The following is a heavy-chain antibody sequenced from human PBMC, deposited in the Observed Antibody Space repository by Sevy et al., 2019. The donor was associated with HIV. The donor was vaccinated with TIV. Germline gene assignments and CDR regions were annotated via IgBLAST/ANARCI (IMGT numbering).Heavy chain of an antibody. J-gene: IGHJ4*02. D-gene: IGHD3-22*01. CDR3: ARWAPLYYDSSGYYYYFDY. CDR2: INWNGGST. CDR1: GFTFDDYG. V-gene: IGHV3-20*04. Sequence: GESLKISCAASGFTFDDYGMSWVRQAPGKGLEWVSGINWNGGSTGYADSVKGRFTNSRDNAQNSPYLKMNSLRAEETALYYCARWAPLYYDSSGYYYYFDYWGQGTLVTVSS.